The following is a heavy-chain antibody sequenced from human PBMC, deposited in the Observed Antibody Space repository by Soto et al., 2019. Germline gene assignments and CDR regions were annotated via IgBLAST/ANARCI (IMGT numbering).Heavy chain of an antibody. J-gene: IGHJ6*02. CDR1: GASISRGGSS. CDR2: IYHNGIT. D-gene: IGHD3-10*01. CDR3: ARGLAVRGSYGLDV. V-gene: IGHV4-30-2*01. Sequence: QLQLQESGPGLVKPSQTLSLTCAVSGASISRGGSSWSWIRQAPGTGLEWIGYIYHNGITNYNPSLKSRVTISVDKSQNQFSLSLTFVTAADTAVYYCARGLAVRGSYGLDVWGQGTTVTVSS.